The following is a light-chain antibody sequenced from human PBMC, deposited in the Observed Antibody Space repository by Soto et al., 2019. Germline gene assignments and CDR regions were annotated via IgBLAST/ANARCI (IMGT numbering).Light chain of an antibody. CDR3: QEYNSYS. CDR1: QSISSW. V-gene: IGKV1-5*01. J-gene: IGKJ2*01. CDR2: DAS. Sequence: DIQMTQSPSTLSASVGDRVTMTCRASQSISSWLAWYQQRPGKAPKLLIYDASSLQSGVPSRFSGSGSGTEFTLTISSLQPDDFATYYCQEYNSYSFGQGTYLEI.